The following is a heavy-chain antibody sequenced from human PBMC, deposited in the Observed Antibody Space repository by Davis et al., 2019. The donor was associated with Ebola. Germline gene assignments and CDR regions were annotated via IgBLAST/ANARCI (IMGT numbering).Heavy chain of an antibody. CDR3: AGRIYYYGMDV. Sequence: GESLKISCAASGFTFSSYSMNWVRQAPGKGLEWVSSISSSSSYIYYADSVKGRFTISRDNAKNSLYLQMNSLRAEGTAVYYCAGRIYYYGMDVWGQGTTVTVSS. J-gene: IGHJ6*02. V-gene: IGHV3-21*01. CDR1: GFTFSSYS. CDR2: ISSSSSYI.